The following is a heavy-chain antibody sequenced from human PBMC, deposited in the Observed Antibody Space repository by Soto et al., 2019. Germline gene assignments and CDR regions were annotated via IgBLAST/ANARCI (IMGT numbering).Heavy chain of an antibody. V-gene: IGHV3-23*01. CDR1: GFTFSSYG. CDR3: AKGGARTSAGPSFDY. CDR2: ISGSGGST. J-gene: IGHJ4*02. Sequence: EVQLLESGGGLVQPGGSLRLSCAASGFTFSSYGMSWVRQAPGKGLEWVSGISGSGGSTYYADSVKGRFTISRDNSKNTLYLQMNSLRAEDTAVYYCAKGGARTSAGPSFDYWGQGTLVTVSS. D-gene: IGHD6-19*01.